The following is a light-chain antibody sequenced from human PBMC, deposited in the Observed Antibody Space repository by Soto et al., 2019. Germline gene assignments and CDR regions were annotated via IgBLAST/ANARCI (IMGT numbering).Light chain of an antibody. CDR1: SSDVGGYNY. V-gene: IGLV2-14*01. CDR3: SSYTSSSTLGV. J-gene: IGLJ1*01. CDR2: EVS. Sequence: QSVLTKPPSAYGSPGRSVTISCTGTSSDVGGYNYVSWYQQHPGKAPKLMIYEVSKRPSGVSNRSSGSKSGNTASLTISGLQAEDEADYYCSSYTSSSTLGVFGTGTKVTVL.